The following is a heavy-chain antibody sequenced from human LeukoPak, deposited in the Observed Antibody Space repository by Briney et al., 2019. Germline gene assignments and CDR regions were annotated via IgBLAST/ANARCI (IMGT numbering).Heavy chain of an antibody. Sequence: ASVKVSCKASGYTFTSYDINWVRQATGQGLEWMGWMNHNGGNTGYAQKFQGRVTMTRNTSISTAYMELSSLRSEDTAVYYCARGRQLNGDYWGQGTLVTVSS. CDR3: ARGRQLNGDY. CDR1: GYTFTSYD. CDR2: MNHNGGNT. V-gene: IGHV1-8*01. D-gene: IGHD1-1*01. J-gene: IGHJ4*02.